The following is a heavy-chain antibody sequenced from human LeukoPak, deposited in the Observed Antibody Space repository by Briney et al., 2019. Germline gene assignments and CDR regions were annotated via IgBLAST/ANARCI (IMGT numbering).Heavy chain of an antibody. V-gene: IGHV4-34*01. CDR1: GGSFSNYY. CDR3: APIFGDCSDFDS. Sequence: SETLSLTCAVYGGSFSNYYLSWVRQPPGKGLEWIGEITHHGRTNYNPSLKSRVTISVDTSKNQFPLRLSSVPAAHTPVYFCAPIFGDCSDFDSWGQGTLVTVSS. CDR2: ITHHGRT. D-gene: IGHD3-10*02. J-gene: IGHJ4*02.